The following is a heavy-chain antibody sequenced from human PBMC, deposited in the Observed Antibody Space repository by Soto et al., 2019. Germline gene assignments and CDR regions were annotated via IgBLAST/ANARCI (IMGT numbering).Heavy chain of an antibody. V-gene: IGHV3-21*06. CDR2: ISSSSSYI. Sequence: PGGSLRLSCAASVFTFSSYSMNCVRQAPGKGLEWVSSISSSSSYIYYADSVKGRFTISRDKAKNTLSLQMNSLSAEDTAVYYCAKDLRGGSSSYYYYYGMAVWAQGTTVTAP. D-gene: IGHD6-6*01. CDR3: AKDLRGGSSSYYYYYGMAV. CDR1: VFTFSSYS. J-gene: IGHJ6*02.